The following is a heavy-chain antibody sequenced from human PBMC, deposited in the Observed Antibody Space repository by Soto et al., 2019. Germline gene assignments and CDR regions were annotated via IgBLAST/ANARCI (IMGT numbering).Heavy chain of an antibody. CDR2: LYDVDGS. CDR3: ARWPEREHAYDV. D-gene: IGHD1-1*01. J-gene: IGHJ3*01. CDR1: GLTVSGKKY. Sequence: DVQLVESGGGLIQPGESLRLSCASFGLTVSGKKYVAWVRQAPGKGLEWVSALYDVDGSFYADSVKGRFTTSSDSSKTTVYLQMNGLRPDDTAVYYCARWPEREHAYDVWGQGTTVTVSS. V-gene: IGHV3-53*01.